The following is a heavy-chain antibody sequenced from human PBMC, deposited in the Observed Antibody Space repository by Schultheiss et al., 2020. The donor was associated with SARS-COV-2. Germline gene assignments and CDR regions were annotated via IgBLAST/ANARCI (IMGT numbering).Heavy chain of an antibody. D-gene: IGHD3-3*01. CDR3: AKDSGRYDFWSGDYGMDV. Sequence: GGSLRLSCAASGFTFSSYAMHWVRQAPGKGLEWVAVISYDGSNKYYADSVKGRFTISRDNSKNTLYLQMGSLRAEDTAVYYCAKDSGRYDFWSGDYGMDVWGQGTTVTVSS. CDR1: GFTFSSYA. CDR2: ISYDGSNK. J-gene: IGHJ6*02. V-gene: IGHV3-30*14.